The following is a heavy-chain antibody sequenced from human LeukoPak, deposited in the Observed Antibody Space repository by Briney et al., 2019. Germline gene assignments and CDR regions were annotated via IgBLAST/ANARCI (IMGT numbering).Heavy chain of an antibody. Sequence: GGSLRLSCAASGFTFSSYSMNWVRQAPGKGLEWVSSISSSSSYIYYADSVKGRFTISRDNAKNSLYLQMNTLRAEDTAVYYCARVANWNYGYYYYYKVVWDKGTTFSV. CDR3: ARVANWNYGYYYYYKVV. CDR1: GFTFSSYS. D-gene: IGHD1-7*01. J-gene: IGHJ6*03. CDR2: ISSSSSYI. V-gene: IGHV3-21*01.